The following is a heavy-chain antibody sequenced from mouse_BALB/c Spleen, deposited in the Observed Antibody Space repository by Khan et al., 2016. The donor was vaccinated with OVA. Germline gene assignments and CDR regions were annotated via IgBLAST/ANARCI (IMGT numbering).Heavy chain of an antibody. CDR2: IDPFSGST. V-gene: IGHV1S135*01. CDR1: GYSFTTYY. D-gene: IGHD2-2*01. Sequence: VRLQQSGPELMKPGASVKISCMASGYSFTTYYIHWVMQSHGKSLAWIGYIDPFSGSTTYNQKFKGKATLTVDKSYSTAHIHLSNLTSEDSAVYYCTKHGYVAWFTYWGQGTLVTVSA. CDR3: TKHGYVAWFTY. J-gene: IGHJ3*01.